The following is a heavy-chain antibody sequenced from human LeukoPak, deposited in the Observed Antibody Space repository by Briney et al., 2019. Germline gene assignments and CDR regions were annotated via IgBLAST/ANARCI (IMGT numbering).Heavy chain of an antibody. CDR3: ARDPIEYSSSFQQKYYGMDV. V-gene: IGHV1-46*01. CDR1: GYTFTRYY. Sequence: ASVKVSCKASGYTFTRYYIHWVRQAPGQGLEWMGIINPSGGSTSYAQKFQGRVTMTRDTSTSTVYMELSSLRSEDTAVYYCARDPIEYSSSFQQKYYGMDVWGQGTRSPSP. CDR2: INPSGGST. J-gene: IGHJ6*02. D-gene: IGHD6-6*01.